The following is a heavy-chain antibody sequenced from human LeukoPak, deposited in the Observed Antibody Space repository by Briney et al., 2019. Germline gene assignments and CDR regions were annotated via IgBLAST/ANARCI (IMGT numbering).Heavy chain of an antibody. CDR1: GFSFSSYA. J-gene: IGHJ4*02. CDR2: ISYDGSNK. CDR3: ARGGGDIATPPDY. D-gene: IGHD2-15*01. V-gene: IGHV3-30-3*01. Sequence: GGSLRLSCAASGFSFSSYAMHWVRQAPGEGLEWVAVISYDGSNKYYADSVKGRFTISRDNSKNTLYLQMNSLRTEDTAVYSCARGGGDIATPPDYWGQGTLSPSPQ.